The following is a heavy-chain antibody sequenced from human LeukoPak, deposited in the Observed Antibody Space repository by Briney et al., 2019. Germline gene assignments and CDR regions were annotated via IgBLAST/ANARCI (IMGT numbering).Heavy chain of an antibody. CDR1: GGTFSSYA. J-gene: IGHJ6*03. CDR2: IIPILGTA. CDR3: ASRYGSGSYYNYYYYYYMDV. Sequence: ASVKVSCKASGGTFSSYAISWVRQAPGQGLEWMGGIIPILGTANYAQKFQGRVTITTDESTSTAYMELSSLRSEDTAVYYCASRYGSGSYYNYYYYYYMDVWGKGTTVTVSS. V-gene: IGHV1-69*05. D-gene: IGHD3-10*01.